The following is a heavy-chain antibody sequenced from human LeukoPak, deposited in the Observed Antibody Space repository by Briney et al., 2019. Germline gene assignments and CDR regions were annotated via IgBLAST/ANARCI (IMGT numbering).Heavy chain of an antibody. V-gene: IGHV1-18*01. D-gene: IGHD3-9*01. CDR3: ARSLNDILTGYDAFDI. J-gene: IGHJ3*02. CDR1: GYTFTSYG. CDR2: ISAYNGNT. Sequence: ASVTVSCKASGYTFTSYGISWVRQAPGQGLEWMGWISAYNGNTNYAQKLQGRVTMTTDTSTSTDYMELRSLRSDDTAVYYCARSLNDILTGYDAFDIWGQGTMVTVSS.